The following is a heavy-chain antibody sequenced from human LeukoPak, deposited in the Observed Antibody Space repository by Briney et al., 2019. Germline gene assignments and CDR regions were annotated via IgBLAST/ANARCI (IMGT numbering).Heavy chain of an antibody. Sequence: SETLSPTCAVSGGSISSGGYSWSWIRQHPGKGLEWIGYIYYSGSTYYNPSLKSRVTISVDTSKNQFSLKLSSVTAADTAVYYCARLFYDSSGYYPPDAFDIWGQGTMVTVSS. CDR3: ARLFYDSSGYYPPDAFDI. CDR2: IYYSGST. CDR1: GGSISSGGYS. D-gene: IGHD3-22*01. J-gene: IGHJ3*02. V-gene: IGHV4-31*11.